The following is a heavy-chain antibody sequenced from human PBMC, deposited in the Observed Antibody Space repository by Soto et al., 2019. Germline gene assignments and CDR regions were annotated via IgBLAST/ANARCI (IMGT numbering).Heavy chain of an antibody. CDR2: INHSGST. Sequence: QVQLQQWGAGLLKPSETLSLTCAVYGGSFSGYYWSWIRQPPGKGLEWIGEINHSGSTNYNPSLKSRVTISVDTSKNQLSLKLSSVTAADTAVYYWAGGDFWSGTQAKDYWGQGTLVTVSS. CDR3: AGGDFWSGTQAKDY. J-gene: IGHJ4*02. V-gene: IGHV4-34*01. CDR1: GGSFSGYY. D-gene: IGHD3-3*01.